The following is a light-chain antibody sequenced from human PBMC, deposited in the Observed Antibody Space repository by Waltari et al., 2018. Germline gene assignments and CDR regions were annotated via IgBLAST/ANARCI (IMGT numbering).Light chain of an antibody. CDR3: NSRDRSGYHLM. V-gene: IGLV3-19*01. Sequence: SSELTQDPAVSVALGQPVRITCQGDNLRSYFANWYQQKPGQAPGLVMYGKNNRPSGIPERFSGSTSGNTASLTVTAAQAEDEAVYYCNSRDRSGYHLMFGGGTRLTVL. CDR1: NLRSYF. CDR2: GKN. J-gene: IGLJ3*02.